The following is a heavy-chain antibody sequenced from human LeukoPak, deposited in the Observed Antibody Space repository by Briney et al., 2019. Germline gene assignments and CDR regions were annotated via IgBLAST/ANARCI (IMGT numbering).Heavy chain of an antibody. D-gene: IGHD6-25*01. CDR3: ARGISAVWFDP. J-gene: IGHJ5*02. CDR1: GGSISSSSYY. CDR2: IYYSGST. V-gene: IGHV4-39*07. Sequence: SETLSLTCTASGGSISSSSYYWGWIRQPPGKGLEWIGSIYYSGSTYYNPSLKSRVTISVDTSKNQFSLRLSSVTAADTAVYYCARGISAVWFDPWGQGTLVTVSS.